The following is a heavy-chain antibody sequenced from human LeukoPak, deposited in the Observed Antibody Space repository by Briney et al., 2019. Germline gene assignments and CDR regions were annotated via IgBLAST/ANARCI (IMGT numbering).Heavy chain of an antibody. Sequence: PGGSLRLSCAGSGFTFSSYAMSWVRQAPGKGLEWVSYISSSSSIIYYADSVKGRFTISRDNARTSLYLQMNSLRDEDTAVYYCASSSSYKAPYDSNIDYWGQGTLVTVSS. CDR3: ASSSSYKAPYDSNIDY. CDR2: ISSSSSII. J-gene: IGHJ4*02. V-gene: IGHV3-48*02. CDR1: GFTFSSYA. D-gene: IGHD3-22*01.